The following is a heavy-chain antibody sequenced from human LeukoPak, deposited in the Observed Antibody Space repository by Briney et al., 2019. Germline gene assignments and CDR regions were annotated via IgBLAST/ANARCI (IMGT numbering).Heavy chain of an antibody. J-gene: IGHJ6*04. CDR2: ISSSGSTI. CDR1: GFTFSSYE. V-gene: IGHV3-48*03. CDR3: ARDSNYDILSGSEALDYYGMDV. D-gene: IGHD3-9*01. Sequence: GGSLRLSCAASGFTFSSYEMNWVRQAPGKGLEWVSYISSSGSTIYYADSVKGRFTISRDNAKNSLYLQMNSLRAEDTAVYYCARDSNYDILSGSEALDYYGMDVWGKGTTVTASS.